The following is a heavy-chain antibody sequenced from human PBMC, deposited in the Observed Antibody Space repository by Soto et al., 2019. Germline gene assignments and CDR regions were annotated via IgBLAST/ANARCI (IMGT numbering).Heavy chain of an antibody. Sequence: PSETLSLTCPVSGGSINSYYWSWIRQSPGKRMEWIGYVHHSWGSSYNPSLQSRVAISLDTSKSQFSLKVTSVTATDTAVYYCARQGFGPLHGLVDVWGQGTTVTVS. CDR2: VHHSWGS. V-gene: IGHV4-59*08. J-gene: IGHJ6*02. CDR3: ARQGFGPLHGLVDV. D-gene: IGHD3-10*01. CDR1: GGSINSYY.